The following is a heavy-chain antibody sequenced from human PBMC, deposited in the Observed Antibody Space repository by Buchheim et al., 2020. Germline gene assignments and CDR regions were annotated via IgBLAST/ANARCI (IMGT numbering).Heavy chain of an antibody. Sequence: EVHLVQSGAEVRKPGESLKISCEASGYSFTDYWIGWVRQMPGKGLEWMGLIFPRDSDMRYSPSFQGQVTISADKSISSAYLQWSSLKASDTAMYYCVRGSGYCTDTRCYLFDYWGQGTL. V-gene: IGHV5-51*01. D-gene: IGHD2-2*01. J-gene: IGHJ4*02. CDR1: GYSFTDYW. CDR2: IFPRDSDM. CDR3: VRGSGYCTDTRCYLFDY.